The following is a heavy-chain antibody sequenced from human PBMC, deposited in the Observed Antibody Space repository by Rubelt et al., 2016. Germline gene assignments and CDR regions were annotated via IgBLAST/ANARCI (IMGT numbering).Heavy chain of an antibody. Sequence: QVQLVQSGAEVKKPGASVKVSCQASGYTFTSYYMHWVRQAPGQGLEYMGIINPTDGCTSYVQKSQGRVTMTRDTSTSTVYMELSSLRSDDTAVYYCARELNDFDIWGQGTMVTVSS. J-gene: IGHJ3*02. CDR2: INPTDGCT. V-gene: IGHV1-46*01. CDR3: ARELNDFDI. CDR1: GYTFTSYY.